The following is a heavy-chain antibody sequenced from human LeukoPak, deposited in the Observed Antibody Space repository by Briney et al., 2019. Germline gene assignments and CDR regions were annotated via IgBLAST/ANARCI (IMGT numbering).Heavy chain of an antibody. Sequence: SETLSLTCAVYGGSFSGYYWSWIRQPPGKGLEWIGEINHSGSTNYNPSLKSRVTISVDTSKKQFSLKLSSVAAADTAVYYCARVKWELLGSFDYWGQGTLVTVSS. D-gene: IGHD1-26*01. CDR1: GGSFSGYY. V-gene: IGHV4-34*01. CDR3: ARVKWELLGSFDY. J-gene: IGHJ4*02. CDR2: INHSGST.